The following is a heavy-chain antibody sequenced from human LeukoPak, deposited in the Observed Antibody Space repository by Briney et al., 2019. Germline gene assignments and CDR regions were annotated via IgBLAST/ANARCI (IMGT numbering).Heavy chain of an antibody. V-gene: IGHV1-18*04. CDR1: GYTFTSYG. J-gene: IGHJ5*02. CDR3: ARASISLVVPAAKNWFDP. D-gene: IGHD2-2*01. CDR2: ISAYNGNT. Sequence: GASVRVSCKASGYTFTSYGISWVRQAPGQGLEWMGWISAYNGNTNYAQKLQGRVTMTTDTPTSTAYMELRSLRSDDTAVYYCARASISLVVPAAKNWFDPWGQGTLVIVSS.